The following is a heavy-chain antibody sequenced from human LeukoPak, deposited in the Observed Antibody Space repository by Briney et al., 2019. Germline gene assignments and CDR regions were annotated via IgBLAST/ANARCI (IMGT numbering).Heavy chain of an antibody. CDR3: ARDPTNTSGRYAYFDY. Sequence: ASVRVSCKASGFPFTHHGITWVRQAPGQGLEWMGWISGYNGDTNYAQKFQGRVTLTTDTSASTAYMELRSLRSDDTAVYYCARDPTNTSGRYAYFDYWGQGTLVTVPS. CDR2: ISGYNGDT. J-gene: IGHJ4*02. V-gene: IGHV1-18*01. D-gene: IGHD6-19*01. CDR1: GFPFTHHG.